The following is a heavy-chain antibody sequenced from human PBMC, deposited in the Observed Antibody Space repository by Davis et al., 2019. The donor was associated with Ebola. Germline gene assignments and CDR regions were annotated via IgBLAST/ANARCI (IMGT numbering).Heavy chain of an antibody. Sequence: MPSETLSLTCTVSGGSVSSGRYHWTWIRQPPGKGLEWLGYIYYGGSTNYNPSLKSRVTISVDTSKNQFSLKLSSVTAADTAVYHCATGGYSYGLDYWGQGTLVTVSS. J-gene: IGHJ4*02. V-gene: IGHV4-61*01. D-gene: IGHD5-18*01. CDR3: ATGGYSYGLDY. CDR2: IYYGGST. CDR1: GGSVSSGRYH.